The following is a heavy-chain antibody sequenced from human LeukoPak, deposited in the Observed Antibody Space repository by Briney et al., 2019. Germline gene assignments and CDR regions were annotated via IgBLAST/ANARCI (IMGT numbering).Heavy chain of an antibody. D-gene: IGHD3-10*01. J-gene: IGHJ6*04. CDR3: ARDSGYYGSGIMDV. CDR1: GGSISSYY. CDR2: IYYSGST. V-gene: IGHV4-59*01. Sequence: SETLSLTCTVSGGSISSYYWSWIRQPPGKGLEWIGYIYYSGSTNYNPSLKSRVTISVDTSKNQFSLKLSSVTAADTAVYYCARDSGYYGSGIMDVWGKGTTVTVSS.